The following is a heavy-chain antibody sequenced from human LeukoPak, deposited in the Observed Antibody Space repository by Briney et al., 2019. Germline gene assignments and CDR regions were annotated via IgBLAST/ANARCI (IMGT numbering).Heavy chain of an antibody. Sequence: PPETLSLTCTVSDGSISSYYWSWIRQPPGKGLEWIGNVENTGNINYNPSLESRVTISVDTSKNQFSLRLNSVTAADTAVYYCARAVGDSGHGRCFDYWGQGTLVTVSS. CDR2: VENTGNI. J-gene: IGHJ4*02. CDR3: ARAVGDSGHGRCFDY. CDR1: DGSISSYY. V-gene: IGHV4-59*01. D-gene: IGHD5-12*01.